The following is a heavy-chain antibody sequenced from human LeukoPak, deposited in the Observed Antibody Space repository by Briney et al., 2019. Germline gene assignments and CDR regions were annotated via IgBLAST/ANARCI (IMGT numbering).Heavy chain of an antibody. Sequence: ASVKVSCKASGYTFTSYYMHWVRHAPGQGLEWMGVINPSGGRTSYAQKFQGRVTMTRDTSTSTVYMELSSLRSEDTAVYYCARDRGGCSSTSCYNYYYYYYGMDVWGQGTTVTVSS. CDR3: ARDRGGCSSTSCYNYYYYYYGMDV. D-gene: IGHD2-2*02. V-gene: IGHV1-46*01. J-gene: IGHJ6*02. CDR1: GYTFTSYY. CDR2: INPSGGRT.